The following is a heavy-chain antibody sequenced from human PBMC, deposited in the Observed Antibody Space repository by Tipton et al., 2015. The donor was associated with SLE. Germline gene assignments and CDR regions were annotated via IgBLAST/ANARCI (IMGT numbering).Heavy chain of an antibody. D-gene: IGHD2-21*02. CDR1: GGSISSYY. Sequence: TLSLTCTVSGGSISSYYWNWIRQPPGKGLEWIGYIYYNGHTNYSPSLKSRVTLSVDTPKNQFSLTLSSVTAADTAVYYCARLNDATAIASFDYWGQGNLVTVSS. V-gene: IGHV4-59*01. J-gene: IGHJ4*02. CDR2: IYYNGHT. CDR3: ARLNDATAIASFDY.